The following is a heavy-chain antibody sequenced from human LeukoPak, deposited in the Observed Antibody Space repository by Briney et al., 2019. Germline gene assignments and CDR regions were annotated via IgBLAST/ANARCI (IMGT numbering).Heavy chain of an antibody. D-gene: IGHD6-13*01. V-gene: IGHV4-59*01. CDR1: GGSISSYY. Sequence: PSETLSLTCTVSGGSISSYYWSWIRQPPGKGLEWIGYIHYSGSINYNPSLKSRVTISVDTSKNQFSLKLSSVTAADTAVYYCARVRAAAGLRWFDPWGQGTLVTVSS. CDR3: ARVRAAAGLRWFDP. CDR2: IHYSGSI. J-gene: IGHJ5*02.